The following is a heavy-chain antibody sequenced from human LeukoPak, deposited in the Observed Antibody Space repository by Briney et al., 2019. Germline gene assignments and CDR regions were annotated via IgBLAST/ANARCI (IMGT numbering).Heavy chain of an antibody. V-gene: IGHV3-30*04. CDR1: GFTFSGYA. CDR2: ISYDGSNK. CDR3: AREVATTFDY. J-gene: IGHJ4*02. Sequence: PGRSLRLSCAASGFTFSGYAMHWVRQAPGKGLEWVAVISYDGSNKYYADSVKGRFTISRDNSKNTLYLQMNSLRAEDTAVYYCAREVATTFDYWGQGTLVTVSS. D-gene: IGHD5-12*01.